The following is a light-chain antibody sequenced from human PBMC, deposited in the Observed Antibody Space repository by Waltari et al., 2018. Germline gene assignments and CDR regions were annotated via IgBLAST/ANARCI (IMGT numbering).Light chain of an antibody. CDR2: GNN. V-gene: IGLV1-40*01. CDR1: SSNIGAGHD. CDR3: QSFDSNVRGGVV. Sequence: QSILTQPTSVSGAPGQRVTISCTGSSSNIGAGHDVHWYQAFPGTAPKLLIYGNNNRPSVVPDRFSGSKSGSSASLAINGLQAEDEAEYYCQSFDSNVRGGVVFGGGTKVTVL. J-gene: IGLJ3*02.